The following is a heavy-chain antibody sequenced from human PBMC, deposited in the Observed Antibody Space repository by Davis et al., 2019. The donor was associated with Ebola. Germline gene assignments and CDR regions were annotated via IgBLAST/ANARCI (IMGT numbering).Heavy chain of an antibody. V-gene: IGHV4-39*07. CDR1: GGSISSNTYY. J-gene: IGHJ5*02. D-gene: IGHD1-26*01. CDR2: INHSGST. CDR3: ARGVGARAGWFDP. Sequence: SETLSLTCTVSGGSISSNTYYWDWVRQPPGKGLEWIGEINHSGSTNYNPSLKSRVTISVDTSKNQFSLKLSSVTAADTAVYYCARGVGARAGWFDPWGQGTLVTVSS.